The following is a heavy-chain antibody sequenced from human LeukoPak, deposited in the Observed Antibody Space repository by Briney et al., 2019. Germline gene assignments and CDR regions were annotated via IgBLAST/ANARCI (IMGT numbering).Heavy chain of an antibody. D-gene: IGHD3-22*01. CDR2: INHGGNT. CDR1: GVSFSGYY. J-gene: IGHJ4*02. Sequence: SETLSLTCAVYGVSFSGYYWSWIRQPPGKGLEWIGEINHGGNTYYNPSLMSRVTILEDTSKNQFSLTLSSVTAADTAVYYCAREVLDYYDSSDYSYWGQGTLVTVSS. V-gene: IGHV4-34*01. CDR3: AREVLDYYDSSDYSY.